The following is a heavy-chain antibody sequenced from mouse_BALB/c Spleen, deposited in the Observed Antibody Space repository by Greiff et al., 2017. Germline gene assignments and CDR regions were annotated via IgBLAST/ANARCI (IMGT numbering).Heavy chain of an antibody. Sequence: GGGLVQPKGSLKLSCAASGFTFNTNAMIWVRQAPGKGLEWVARIRSKSNNYATYYADSVKDRFTISRDDSQSMLYLQMNNVKTEDTAMYYCVREEVWYFDVWGAGTTVTVSS. V-gene: IGHV10S3*01. CDR1: GFTFNTNA. CDR2: IRSKSNNYAT. J-gene: IGHJ1*01. CDR3: VREEVWYFDV.